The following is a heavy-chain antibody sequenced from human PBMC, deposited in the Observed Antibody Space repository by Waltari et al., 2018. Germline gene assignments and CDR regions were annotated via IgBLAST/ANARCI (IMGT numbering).Heavy chain of an antibody. J-gene: IGHJ3*02. CDR3: ARDGDAFDI. CDR1: GFTFSSYW. Sequence: EVQLVESGGGLVQPGGSLRLSCAASGFTFSSYWMSWVRQAPGKGWEWGANRKQDGSEKGYVDSVKGRFTISRDNAKNLLYLQMNSLRAEDTAVYYCARDGDAFDIWGQGTMVTVSS. CDR2: RKQDGSEK. V-gene: IGHV3-7*01.